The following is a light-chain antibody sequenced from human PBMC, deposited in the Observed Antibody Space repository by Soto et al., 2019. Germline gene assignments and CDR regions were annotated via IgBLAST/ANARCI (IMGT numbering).Light chain of an antibody. CDR2: AAS. CDR3: QQTFSTPIN. V-gene: IGKV1-39*01. J-gene: IGKJ5*01. CDR1: QTVRRY. Sequence: DTQMTQSPSSLSASVGDRVTITCRASQTVRRYLNWYQQKPGKAPTLLIYAASTLESAVPPRFSGAGSETEFTLTINGLQPDDFATYYCQQTFSTPINFGQGTRLEIK.